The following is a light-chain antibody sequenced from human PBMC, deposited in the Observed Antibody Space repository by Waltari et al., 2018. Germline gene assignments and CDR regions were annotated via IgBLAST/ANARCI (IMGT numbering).Light chain of an antibody. CDR1: NSNVDILHL. Sequence: QSALTQPASVSGSPGQSITISCTAVNSNVDILHLVSWYQHHPGRNPSLLIYEISPRASGISNRFSGSKSCNTASLTISGLQPEDEADYFCCSFAGYGIYVFGSGTQVSVL. CDR2: EIS. CDR3: CSFAGYGIYV. J-gene: IGLJ1*01. V-gene: IGLV2-23*02.